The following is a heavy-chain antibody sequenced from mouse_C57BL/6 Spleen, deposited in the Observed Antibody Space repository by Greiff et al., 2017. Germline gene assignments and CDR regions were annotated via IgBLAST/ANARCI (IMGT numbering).Heavy chain of an antibody. J-gene: IGHJ4*01. CDR2: IDPSDSYT. CDR1: GYTFTSYW. D-gene: IGHD2-4*01. Sequence: QVQLQQPGAELVMPGASVKLSCKASGYTFTSYWMHWVKQRPGQGLEWIGEIDPSDSYTNYNQKFKGKSTLTVDKSSSTAYMQLSSLTSEDSAVYYCARRGLGAMGYWGQGTSVTVSS. V-gene: IGHV1-69*01. CDR3: ARRGLGAMGY.